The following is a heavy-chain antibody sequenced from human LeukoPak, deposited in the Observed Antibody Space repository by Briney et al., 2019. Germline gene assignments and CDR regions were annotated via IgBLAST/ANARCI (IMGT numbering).Heavy chain of an antibody. CDR1: GYTFTSYD. V-gene: IGHV1-8*03. D-gene: IGHD6-19*01. CDR2: MNPNSGNT. Sequence: ASVKVSCKASGYTFTSYDINWVRQATGQGLEWMGWMNPNSGNTGYAQKFQGRVTITRNTSISTAYMELSSLRSEDTAVYYCARVSSGWEDIYYYYYYMDVWGKGTTVTVSS. J-gene: IGHJ6*03. CDR3: ARVSSGWEDIYYYYYYMDV.